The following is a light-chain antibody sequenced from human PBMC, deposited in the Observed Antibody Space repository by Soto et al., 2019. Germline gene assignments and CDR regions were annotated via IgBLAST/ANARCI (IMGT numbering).Light chain of an antibody. Sequence: EIVMTQSPATLSVPPGARATLSCRASQSVSSNLAWYQQKPGQAPRLLIYGASTRATGIPARFSGSGSGTEFNLTIISLQSEDFAVYYCQQYNNWPPFTFGPGTEVDSK. CDR2: GAS. V-gene: IGKV3-15*01. J-gene: IGKJ3*01. CDR1: QSVSSN. CDR3: QQYNNWPPFT.